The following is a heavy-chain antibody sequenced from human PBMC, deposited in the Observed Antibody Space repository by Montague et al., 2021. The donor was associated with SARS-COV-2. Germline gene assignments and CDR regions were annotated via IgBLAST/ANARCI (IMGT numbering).Heavy chain of an antibody. V-gene: IGHV2-70*01. D-gene: IGHD3-16*01. CDR1: GFSLSTSGMR. J-gene: IGHJ4*02. CDR2: IDWDDDT. Sequence: PALVKPTQTLTLTCTFSGFSLSTSGMRVSWIRQPPGKALEWLALIDWDDDTYYSTSLKTRLTISKDTSKNQVVLTMTNMDPVDTATYYCATTIYDYVWGTRVEFDYWGQGTLVTVSS. CDR3: ATTIYDYVWGTRVEFDY.